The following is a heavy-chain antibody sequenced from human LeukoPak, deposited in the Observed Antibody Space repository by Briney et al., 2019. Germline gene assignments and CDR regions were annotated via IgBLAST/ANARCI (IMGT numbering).Heavy chain of an antibody. V-gene: IGHV4-39*01. CDR2: IYYTGTT. J-gene: IGHJ5*02. Sequence: SETLSLTCTVSGGSISSSLYHWGWIRQSPGTNLEWLGSIYYTGTTHYNPSLKSRVTISVDTSKNQFSLNLSSVTAADTAVYYCARFGFYSGSYSGFDPWGQGTLVTVSS. D-gene: IGHD1-26*01. CDR3: ARFGFYSGSYSGFDP. CDR1: GGSISSSLYH.